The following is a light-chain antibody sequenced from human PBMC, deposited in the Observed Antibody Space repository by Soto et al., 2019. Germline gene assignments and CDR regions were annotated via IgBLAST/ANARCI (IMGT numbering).Light chain of an antibody. J-gene: IGKJ1*01. Sequence: DIQMTQSPSTLSASVGDRVTITCRASQSISSWLAWYQQKPGKAPKLLIYKASTLESGVPSGFSGSGSGTEFTLTISSLQPDDFATYYCQQYNSDSQTFGQGTKVDIK. CDR1: QSISSW. V-gene: IGKV1-5*03. CDR2: KAS. CDR3: QQYNSDSQT.